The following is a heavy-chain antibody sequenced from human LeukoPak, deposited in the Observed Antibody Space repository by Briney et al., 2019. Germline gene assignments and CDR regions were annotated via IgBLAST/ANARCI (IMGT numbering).Heavy chain of an antibody. Sequence: SETLSLTCAVSGGSIGASINSPNWWSWVRQPPGKGLEWIGEIFHSGSTNYNPSLKSRVTISVDTSKNQFSLKLSSVTAADTAVYYCARVIPFEYSSSPAAFDIWGQGTMVTVSS. J-gene: IGHJ3*02. CDR2: IFHSGST. V-gene: IGHV4-4*02. D-gene: IGHD6-6*01. CDR3: ARVIPFEYSSSPAAFDI. CDR1: GGSIGASINSPNW.